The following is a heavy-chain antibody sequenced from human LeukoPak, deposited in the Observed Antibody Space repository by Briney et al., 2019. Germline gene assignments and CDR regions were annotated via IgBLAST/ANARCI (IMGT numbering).Heavy chain of an antibody. CDR3: ARGLYYGDYVH. CDR2: INHSGST. J-gene: IGHJ4*02. V-gene: IGHV4-34*01. Sequence: PSETLSLTCAVYGGSFSGYYWSWIRQPPRKGLEWIGEINHSGSTNYNPSLKSRVTITVDTSKNQFSLKLSSVTAADTAVYYCARGLYYGDYVHWGQGTLVTVSS. CDR1: GGSFSGYY. D-gene: IGHD4-17*01.